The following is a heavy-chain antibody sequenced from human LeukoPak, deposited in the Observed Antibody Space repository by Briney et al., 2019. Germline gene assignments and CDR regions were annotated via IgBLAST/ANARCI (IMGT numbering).Heavy chain of an antibody. CDR3: ATPLGKGWADDAFDT. D-gene: IGHD6-19*01. Sequence: SVKVSCKASGGTFSSCAISWVRQAPGQGLEWMGGIIPIFGTANYAQKFQGRVTITADESTSTAYMELSSLRSENTAVYYCATPLGKGWADDAFDTWGQGTMVTVSS. V-gene: IGHV1-69*13. CDR1: GGTFSSCA. J-gene: IGHJ3*02. CDR2: IIPIFGTA.